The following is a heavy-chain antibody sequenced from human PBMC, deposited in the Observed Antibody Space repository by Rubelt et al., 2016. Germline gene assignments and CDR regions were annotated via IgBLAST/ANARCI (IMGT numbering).Heavy chain of an antibody. Sequence: EVQLVESGGGLVKPGGSLRLSCAASGFTFSSYSMNWVRQAPGKGLEWVGFVRSKAYGGTTEYAASVKGRFTISRDDSKSIAYLQMNSLKTEDTAVYYCTRDRRYGGNSVVAFDIWGQGTMVTVSS. D-gene: IGHD4-23*01. CDR3: TRDRRYGGNSVVAFDI. CDR1: GFTFSSYS. V-gene: IGHV3-49*04. CDR2: VRSKAYGGTT. J-gene: IGHJ3*02.